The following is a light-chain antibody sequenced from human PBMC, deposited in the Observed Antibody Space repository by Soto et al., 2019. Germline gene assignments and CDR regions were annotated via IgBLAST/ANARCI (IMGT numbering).Light chain of an antibody. Sequence: EVVLTQSPVTLSLSPGERATLSCRASQSFRGLLAWYQQKPGQAPRLLIYDASNRATGIPPMFRGSGSGTDFTLTISSLEPEDSAVYYCKQRHMWPITFGQGTRLEIK. V-gene: IGKV3-11*01. CDR2: DAS. CDR1: QSFRGL. CDR3: KQRHMWPIT. J-gene: IGKJ5*01.